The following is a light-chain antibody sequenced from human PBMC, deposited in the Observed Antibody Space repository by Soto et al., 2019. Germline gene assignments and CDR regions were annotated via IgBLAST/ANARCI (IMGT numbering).Light chain of an antibody. CDR3: QQRSNWPRT. CDR2: NAS. V-gene: IGKV3-11*01. CDR1: QRVSSY. J-gene: IGKJ2*01. Sequence: EIVLTQSPAALSLSPGDTATLSCRASQRVSSYLAWYQQKPGQAPRLLIYNASNRATGIPARFSGSGSGTDFTLTIGSLEPEDFAVYYCQQRSNWPRTFCQGTKVEIK.